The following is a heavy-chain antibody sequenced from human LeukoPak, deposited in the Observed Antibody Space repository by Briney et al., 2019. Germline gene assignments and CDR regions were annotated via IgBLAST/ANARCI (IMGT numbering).Heavy chain of an antibody. Sequence: SETLSLTCSVSGDPISTYQWIWIRQTAAKGLERIGRISTTGYLFYNPSLKSRVFMSVDESKSLFSLELTSVSAADTAIYYCARDRRHSYGSDLQWWGQGILVTVSS. CDR2: ISTTGYL. CDR1: GDPISTYQ. V-gene: IGHV4-4*07. CDR3: ARDRRHSYGSDLQW. D-gene: IGHD5-18*01. J-gene: IGHJ4*02.